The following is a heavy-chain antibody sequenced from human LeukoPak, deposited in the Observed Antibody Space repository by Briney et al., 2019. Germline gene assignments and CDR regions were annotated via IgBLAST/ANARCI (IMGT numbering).Heavy chain of an antibody. V-gene: IGHV3-11*01. D-gene: IGHD6-13*01. CDR1: GFTFSDYY. CDR2: ISSSGSTI. Sequence: PGGSLRLSCAASGFTFSDYYMSWIRQAPGKGLEWVSYISSSGSTIYYADSVKGRFTISRDNAKNSLYLQMNSLRAEDTAVYYCASLLAAAGRYYSDYWGQGTLVTVSS. J-gene: IGHJ4*02. CDR3: ASLLAAAGRYYSDY.